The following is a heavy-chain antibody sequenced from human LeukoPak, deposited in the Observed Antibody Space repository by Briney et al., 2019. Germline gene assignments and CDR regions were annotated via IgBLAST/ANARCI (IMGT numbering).Heavy chain of an antibody. D-gene: IGHD1-1*01. CDR2: TYYRSKWYN. CDR3: ARGLQLERQEGAFDS. V-gene: IGHV6-1*01. J-gene: IGHJ3*02. Sequence: SQTLSLTRAISGDSVSSNSAAWNWIRQSPSRGLEWLGGTYYRSKWYNDYAVSVKSRITINPDTSKNQFSLQLNSVTPEDTAVYYCARGLQLERQEGAFDSWGQGTMVTDSS. CDR1: GDSVSSNSAA.